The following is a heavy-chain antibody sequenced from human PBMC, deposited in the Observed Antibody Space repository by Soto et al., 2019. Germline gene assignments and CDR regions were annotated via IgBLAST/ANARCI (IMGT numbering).Heavy chain of an antibody. D-gene: IGHD6-19*01. V-gene: IGHV1-3*05. CDR3: ARAVAVPADFDY. CDR1: GYTFTGYA. CDR2: INAGNGNT. J-gene: IGHJ4*02. Sequence: QVQLVQSGAEEKKPGASVKVSCKASGYTFTGYAMHWVRQAPGQRLEWMGGINAGNGNTKYSQKFQGRVTITRDTSASTAYMELSSLRSEVTAVYYCARAVAVPADFDYWGQGSLVTVSS.